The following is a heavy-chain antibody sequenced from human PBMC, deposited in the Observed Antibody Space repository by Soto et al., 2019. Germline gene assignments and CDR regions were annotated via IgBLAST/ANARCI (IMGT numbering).Heavy chain of an antibody. V-gene: IGHV1-8*01. CDR3: ATYQQGAALTN. CDR1: GYTFTTYD. Sequence: QVQVVQSGAEVKKPGASVKVSCKASGYTFTTYDINWVRQAPGQGLEWMGWNVLNSGRSGNAQKFQGRVTMTGDTSIGTAYMELSGLTSEDTAVYYCATYQQGAALTNWGQGTLVTVSS. CDR2: NVLNSGRS. D-gene: IGHD6-6*01. J-gene: IGHJ4*02.